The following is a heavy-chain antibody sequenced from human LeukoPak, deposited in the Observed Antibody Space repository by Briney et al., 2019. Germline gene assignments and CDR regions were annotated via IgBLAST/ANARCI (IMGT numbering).Heavy chain of an antibody. V-gene: IGHV4-61*02. CDR1: GGSVRRGNYY. Sequence: KTSETLSLTCTVSGGSVRRGNYYWTWIRQPAGSGLEWIGRIYTSGTTDYNPSLRTRVTISVDASRNQFSPNLTSVTAAYTAVYYCARWSGSVTARNYYYYMDVWGGGTTVNVSS. D-gene: IGHD6-6*01. CDR2: IYTSGTT. CDR3: ARWSGSVTARNYYYYMDV. J-gene: IGHJ6*03.